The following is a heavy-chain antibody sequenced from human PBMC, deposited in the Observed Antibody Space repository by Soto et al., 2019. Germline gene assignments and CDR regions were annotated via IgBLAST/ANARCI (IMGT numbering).Heavy chain of an antibody. D-gene: IGHD1-26*01. V-gene: IGHV3-53*01. CDR1: GFTVSSNY. J-gene: IGHJ6*02. CDR3: ASSYRGSYVLGAYGMDG. CDR2: IYSGGST. Sequence: EVQLVESGGGLIQPGGSLRLSCAASGFTVSSNYMSWVRQAPGKGLEWVSVIYSGGSTYYADSVKGRFTISRDNAKNTLYLQMNSQRAEDTAVYYCASSYRGSYVLGAYGMDGWGQGTTVTVSS.